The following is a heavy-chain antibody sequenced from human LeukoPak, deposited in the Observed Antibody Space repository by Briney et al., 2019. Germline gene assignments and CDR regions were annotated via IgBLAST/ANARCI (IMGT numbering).Heavy chain of an antibody. J-gene: IGHJ4*02. CDR3: ARLVVGGTKWGLDY. CDR2: IIPIFGTA. D-gene: IGHD6-19*01. CDR1: GGTFSSYA. V-gene: IGHV1-69*01. Sequence: GSSVKVSCQASGGTFSSYAISWVRQAPGQGLEWMGGIIPIFGTANYAQKFQGRVTITADESTSTAYMELSSLRSEDTAVYYCARLVVGGTKWGLDYWGQGTLVTVSS.